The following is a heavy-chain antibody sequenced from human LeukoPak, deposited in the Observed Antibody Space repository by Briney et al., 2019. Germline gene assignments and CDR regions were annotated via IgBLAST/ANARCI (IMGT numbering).Heavy chain of an antibody. J-gene: IGHJ4*02. D-gene: IGHD1-26*01. CDR3: ARDLGDDGLFDY. V-gene: IGHV1-2*02. CDR1: GYTFTGYY. Sequence: ASVRVSCKTSGYTFTGYYTNWVRQAPGQGLEWMGWINPNSGGTKYAQNFQGRVTMTRDTSISTAYMELSRLTSDDTAIYFCARDLGDDGLFDYWGQGTLVTVSS. CDR2: INPNSGGT.